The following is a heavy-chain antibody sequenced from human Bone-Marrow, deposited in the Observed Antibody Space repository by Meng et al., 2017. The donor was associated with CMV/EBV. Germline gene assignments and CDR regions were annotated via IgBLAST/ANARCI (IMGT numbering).Heavy chain of an antibody. CDR1: GFTFSSYA. V-gene: IGHV3-30-3*01. D-gene: IGHD6-13*01. CDR2: ISYDGSNK. Sequence: GESLKISCIASGFTFSSYAMHWVRQAPGKGLEWVAVISYDGSNKYYADSVKGRFTISRDNSKNTLYLQMNSLRAEDTAVYYCARDSGSSSWPNFQHWGQGTLVTVSS. J-gene: IGHJ1*01. CDR3: ARDSGSSSWPNFQH.